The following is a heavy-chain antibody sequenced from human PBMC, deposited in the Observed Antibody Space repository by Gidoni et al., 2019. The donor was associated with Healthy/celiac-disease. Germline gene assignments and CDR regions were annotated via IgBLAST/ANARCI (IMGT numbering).Heavy chain of an antibody. CDR2: IIPICGTA. CDR3: ARDQNDSNYYYYYGMDV. V-gene: IGHV1-69*01. J-gene: IGHJ6*02. Sequence: QVQLVQSGAEVQKPGSSVKVSCKASGGTFSSYAISWVRQAPGQGLEWMGGIIPICGTANYAQKCQGRVTITADESTSTAYMELSSLRSEDTAVYYCARDQNDSNYYYYYGMDVWGQGTTVTVSS. CDR1: GGTFSSYA. D-gene: IGHD2-21*02.